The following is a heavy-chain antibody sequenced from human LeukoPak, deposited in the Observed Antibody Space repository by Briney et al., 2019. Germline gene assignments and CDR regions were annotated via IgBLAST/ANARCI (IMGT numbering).Heavy chain of an antibody. J-gene: IGHJ6*04. V-gene: IGHV3-7*01. Sequence: GGSLRLSCAASGFTFSSYSMNWVRQASGKGLEWVANIKQDGSEKNYVDSVKGRFTISRDNAKNSLYLQMNSLRVENTAVYYCAEGIAMVRGGDVWGKGTTVTVSS. CDR3: AEGIAMVRGGDV. CDR1: GFTFSSYS. D-gene: IGHD3-10*01. CDR2: IKQDGSEK.